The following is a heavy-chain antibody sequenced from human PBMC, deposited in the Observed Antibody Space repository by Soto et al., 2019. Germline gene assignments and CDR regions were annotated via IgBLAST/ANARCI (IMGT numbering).Heavy chain of an antibody. V-gene: IGHV1-2*04. J-gene: IGHJ6*03. CDR1: GYTFTGYY. Sequence: GASVKVSCKASGYTFTGYYMHWVRQAPGQGLEWMGWINPNSGGTNYAQKFQGWVTMTRDTSISTAYMELSRLRSDDAAVYYCASSDYNTSLKSRVTISVDTSKTQFSLKLSSVTAADTAVYYCARDVIVAPWTNFYGDYVGDYYYYLDVWGKGTTVTVSS. D-gene: IGHD2-21*02. CDR3: ASSDYNTSLKSRVTISVDTSKTQFSLKLSSVTAADTAVYYCARDVIVAPWTNFYGDYVGDYYYYLDV. CDR2: INPNSGGT.